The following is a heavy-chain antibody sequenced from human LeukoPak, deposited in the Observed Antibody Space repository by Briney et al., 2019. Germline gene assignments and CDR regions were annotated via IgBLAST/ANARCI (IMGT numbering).Heavy chain of an antibody. Sequence: PSETLSLTCTVSGGSISSYYWSWIRQPPGKGLEWIGHIYYSGSTNYNPSLKSRVTISVDTSKNQFSLKLSSVTAADTAVYYCARGSYDSSGYYYGSWFDPWGQGTLVTVSS. J-gene: IGHJ5*02. CDR1: GGSISSYY. CDR3: ARGSYDSSGYYYGSWFDP. CDR2: IYYSGST. D-gene: IGHD3-22*01. V-gene: IGHV4-59*01.